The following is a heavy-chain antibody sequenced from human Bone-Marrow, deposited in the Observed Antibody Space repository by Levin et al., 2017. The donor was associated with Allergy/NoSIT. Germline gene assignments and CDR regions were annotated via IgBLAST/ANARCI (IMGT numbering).Heavy chain of an antibody. Sequence: SLKISCVASGVSLEGYAMHWVRQVPGKGLEWVSGINWNSRSTGYAASVKGRFTISRDNAKNSLYLQMNSLRGEDTALYYGAKISHATESNKWYDDHYGMDVWGQGTTVTVSS. CDR2: INWNSRST. D-gene: IGHD1-26*01. CDR1: GVSLEGYA. CDR3: AKISHATESNKWYDDHYGMDV. J-gene: IGHJ6*02. V-gene: IGHV3-9*01.